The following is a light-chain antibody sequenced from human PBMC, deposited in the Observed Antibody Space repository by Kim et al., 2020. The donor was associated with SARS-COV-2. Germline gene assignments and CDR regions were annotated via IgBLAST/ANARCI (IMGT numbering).Light chain of an antibody. CDR1: DDISNY. V-gene: IGKV1-27*01. Sequence: DIQMTQSPSSLSASVGDRVTITCRADDDISNYVAWYQQKPGKAPRLLIYGASALRSGVSARFSGSGSGTDFSLTIDNLKPEDVATYYCQKYNSDPFTFGQGTRLEIK. CDR2: GAS. CDR3: QKYNSDPFT. J-gene: IGKJ5*01.